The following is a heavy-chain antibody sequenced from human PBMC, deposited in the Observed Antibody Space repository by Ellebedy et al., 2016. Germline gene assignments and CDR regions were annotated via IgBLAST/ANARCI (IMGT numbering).Heavy chain of an antibody. V-gene: IGHV3-15*01. CDR3: TTEIIAAAGTGAFDI. D-gene: IGHD6-13*01. CDR1: GFTFSDYY. Sequence: GESLKISCAASGFTFSDYYMSWIRQAPGKGLEWVGRIKSKTDGGTTDYAAPVKGRFTISRDDSKNTLYLQMNSLKTEDTAVYYCTTEIIAAAGTGAFDIWGQGTMVTVSS. CDR2: IKSKTDGGTT. J-gene: IGHJ3*02.